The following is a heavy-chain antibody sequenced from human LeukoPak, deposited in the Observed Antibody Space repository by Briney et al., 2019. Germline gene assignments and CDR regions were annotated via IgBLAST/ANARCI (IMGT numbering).Heavy chain of an antibody. Sequence: GGSLRLSCAASGFTFSSYGMHWDRQAPGKGLEWVAVISYDGSNKYYADSVKGRFTISRDNSKNTLYLQMNSLRAEDTAVYYCAKDPSKQWLVTYFDYXXQGTLVTVSS. D-gene: IGHD6-19*01. CDR2: ISYDGSNK. J-gene: IGHJ4*02. V-gene: IGHV3-30*18. CDR1: GFTFSSYG. CDR3: AKDPSKQWLVTYFDY.